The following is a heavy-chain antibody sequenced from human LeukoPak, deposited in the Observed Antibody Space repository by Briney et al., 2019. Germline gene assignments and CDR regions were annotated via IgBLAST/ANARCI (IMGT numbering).Heavy chain of an antibody. D-gene: IGHD5-18*01. J-gene: IGHJ4*02. Sequence: PGGSLRLSCAASGFTFSSHAMNWVRQAPGKGLEWVSSIGRRGDNIYYADSLQGRFTISRDHAKNSLYLQMDSLRADEPAVYYCARERLGFSFGWLFLESWGEGTVVTVSS. CDR3: ARERLGFSFGWLFLES. V-gene: IGHV3-21*01. CDR1: GFTFSSHA. CDR2: IGRRGDNI.